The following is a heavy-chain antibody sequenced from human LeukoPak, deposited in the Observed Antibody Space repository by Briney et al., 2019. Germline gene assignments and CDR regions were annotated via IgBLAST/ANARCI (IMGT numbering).Heavy chain of an antibody. CDR2: IIPILGIA. Sequence: SVKVSCKASGSTFSSYAISWVRQAPGQGLEWMGRIIPILGIANYAQKFQGRVTITADKSTSTAYMELSSLRSEDTAVYYCAREDDYYDSSGYYYYFDYWGQGTLVTVSS. CDR1: GSTFSSYA. J-gene: IGHJ4*02. V-gene: IGHV1-69*04. D-gene: IGHD3-22*01. CDR3: AREDDYYDSSGYYYYFDY.